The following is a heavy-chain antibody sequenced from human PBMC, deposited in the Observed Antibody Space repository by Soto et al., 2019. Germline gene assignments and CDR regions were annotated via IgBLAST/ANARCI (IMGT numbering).Heavy chain of an antibody. Sequence: QVQLVESGGGVVQPGRSLRLCCAASGFPFTTYGMHWVREGPGKGLEWVAVISYDGSNKYYADSVKGRFTISRDNSKNTLYLQMNSLRPEDTALYYCVGGQYYFDYRGQGTLVTVSS. CDR1: GFPFTTYG. V-gene: IGHV3-30*03. J-gene: IGHJ4*02. D-gene: IGHD3-10*01. CDR3: VGGQYYFDY. CDR2: ISYDGSNK.